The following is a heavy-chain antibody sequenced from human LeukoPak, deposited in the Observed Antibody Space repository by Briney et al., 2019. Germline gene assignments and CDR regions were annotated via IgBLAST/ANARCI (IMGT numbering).Heavy chain of an antibody. CDR2: IWYDGSNK. V-gene: IGHV3-33*01. Sequence: GRSLRLSCAASGFTFSSYGMHWVRQAPGKGLEWVAVIWYDGSNKYYADSVKGRFTISRDNSKNTLSLQMDSLRAEDTAVYYCARGGYYDSSGYYYPPYFDYWGQGTLVTVSS. CDR1: GFTFSSYG. CDR3: ARGGYYDSSGYYYPPYFDY. D-gene: IGHD3-22*01. J-gene: IGHJ4*02.